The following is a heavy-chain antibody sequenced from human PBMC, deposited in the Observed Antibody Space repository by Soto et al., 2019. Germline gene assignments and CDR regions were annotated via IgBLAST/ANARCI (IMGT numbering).Heavy chain of an antibody. D-gene: IGHD3-3*01. V-gene: IGHV1-2*01. CDR1: GYPVTAYY. J-gene: IGHJ3*02. CDR2: INPATGAA. CDR3: ARGGGVGVAGSAAFEM. Sequence: QLHLVQSGAVVKKPGASVTVSCSASGYPVTAYYMHWVRQAPGRGLEWMGGINPATGAAKYTQTFQGRVPRARDTSTSTVFREPRGLPSEAPASFFCARGGGVGVAGSAAFEMWGQGTVVTVSS.